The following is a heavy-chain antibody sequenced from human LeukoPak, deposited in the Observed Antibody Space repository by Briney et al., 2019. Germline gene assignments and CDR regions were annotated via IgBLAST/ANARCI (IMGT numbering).Heavy chain of an antibody. CDR3: ARGCKGGSGGVDYSNYGCSSSWYEGEYYFDY. D-gene: IGHD4-11*01. V-gene: IGHV4-59*12. CDR2: IYYSGST. J-gene: IGHJ4*02. Sequence: SETLSLTCTVSGGSISSYYWSWIRQPPGKGLEWIGYIYYSGSTNYNPSPKSRVTISVDTSKNQFSLKLSSVTAADTAVYYCARGCKGGSGGVDYSNYGCSSSWYEGEYYFDYWGQGTLVTVSS. CDR1: GGSISSYY.